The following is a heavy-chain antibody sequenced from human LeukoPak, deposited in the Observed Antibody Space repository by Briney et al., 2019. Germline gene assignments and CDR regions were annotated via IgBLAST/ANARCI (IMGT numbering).Heavy chain of an antibody. Sequence: PGGSLRLSCAASGFTFSSYSMNWVRQAPGKGLEWVSYISSSSSTIYYADSVKGRFTISRDNSKNTLYLQMNSLRAEDTAVYYCAREYYGSGSYFGCNWFDPWGQGTLVTVSS. V-gene: IGHV3-48*01. D-gene: IGHD3-10*01. CDR1: GFTFSSYS. CDR3: AREYYGSGSYFGCNWFDP. J-gene: IGHJ5*02. CDR2: ISSSSSTI.